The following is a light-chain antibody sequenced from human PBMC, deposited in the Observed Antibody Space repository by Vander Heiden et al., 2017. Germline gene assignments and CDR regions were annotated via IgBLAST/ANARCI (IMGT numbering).Light chain of an antibody. CDR1: SSDVGGNDY. V-gene: IGLV2-8*01. J-gene: IGLJ2*01. Sequence: QSALTQPPSASASPGQSVAISCTGTSSDVGGNDYVSWYRQHPDKAPKLIIYEVAKRPSGVPDRFSGSKSGNTASLTVSGPQAEDEADYYCDSYAGSNIFEFGGGTKLTVL. CDR3: DSYAGSNIFE. CDR2: EVA.